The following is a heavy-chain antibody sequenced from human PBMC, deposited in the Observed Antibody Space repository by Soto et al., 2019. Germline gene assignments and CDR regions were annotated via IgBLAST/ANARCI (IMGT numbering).Heavy chain of an antibody. J-gene: IGHJ4*02. V-gene: IGHV4-31*03. D-gene: IGHD6-6*01. Sequence: QVQLQESGPGLVKPSQTLSLTCTVSGGSINSGGYYWSWIRQHPGEGLEWIGFIYYSGTTSYNPSRRSRVTISIDMSSNQFSLELSSVTAADTAVYYCARVSLASSYYFDFWGQGTLVTVSS. CDR1: GGSINSGGYY. CDR3: ARVSLASSYYFDF. CDR2: IYYSGTT.